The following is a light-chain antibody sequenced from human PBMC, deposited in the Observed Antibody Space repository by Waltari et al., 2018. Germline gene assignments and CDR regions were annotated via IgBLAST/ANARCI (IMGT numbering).Light chain of an antibody. CDR1: QSISSY. Sequence: DIQMTQSPSSLSASVGDRVPITCRASQSISSYLNWYQQKPGKAPKLLIYAASSLQSEVPSRFSGSGSGTDFTLTISSLQPEDFATYYCQQSYSTPPITFGPGTKVDIK. J-gene: IGKJ3*01. V-gene: IGKV1-39*01. CDR2: AAS. CDR3: QQSYSTPPIT.